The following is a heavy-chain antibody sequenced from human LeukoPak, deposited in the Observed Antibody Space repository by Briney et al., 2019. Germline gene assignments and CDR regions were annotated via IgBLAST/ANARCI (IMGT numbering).Heavy chain of an antibody. CDR1: GGSFSGYY. J-gene: IGHJ5*02. D-gene: IGHD3-9*01. Sequence: SETLSLTCAVYGGSFSGYYWSWIRQPPGKGLEWIGEINHSGSTNYNPSLKSRVTISVDTSKNQFFLKLSSVTAADTAVYYCARAYYDILPPDPWGQGTLVTVSS. CDR2: INHSGST. CDR3: ARAYYDILPPDP. V-gene: IGHV4-34*01.